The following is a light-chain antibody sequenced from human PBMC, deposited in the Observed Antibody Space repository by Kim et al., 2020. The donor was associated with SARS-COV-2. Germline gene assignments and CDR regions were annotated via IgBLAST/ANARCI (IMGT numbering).Light chain of an antibody. CDR1: DLGDKF. CDR2: KDA. J-gene: IGLJ2*01. Sequence: VSPGQKASISCSGDDLGDKFVSWYQQKPGQSPVLVIYKDAKRPAGIPDRFSGSNSGNTATLTISGTQALDEADYYCQAWDSKKGIFGGGTNLAVL. V-gene: IGLV3-1*01. CDR3: QAWDSKKGI.